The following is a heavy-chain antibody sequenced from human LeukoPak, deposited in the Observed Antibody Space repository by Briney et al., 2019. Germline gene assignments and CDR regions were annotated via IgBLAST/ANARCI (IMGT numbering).Heavy chain of an antibody. CDR2: ISFDGSNK. CDR3: ARDGEDPVVVPAARYGMDV. V-gene: IGHV3-30*03. J-gene: IGHJ6*01. Sequence: PGRSLRLSCAASGFTFNSYGMHWVRQAPGKGLEWVAVISFDGSNKYHGDSVKGRFTISRDNSKNTLYLQINSPRGEDTAVYYCARDGEDPVVVPAARYGMDVWGQGTTVTVSS. D-gene: IGHD2-2*01. CDR1: GFTFNSYG.